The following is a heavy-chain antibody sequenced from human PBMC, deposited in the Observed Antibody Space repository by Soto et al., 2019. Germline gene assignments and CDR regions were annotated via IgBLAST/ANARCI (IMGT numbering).Heavy chain of an antibody. CDR1: GFTFSSYP. CDR2: ISSSGSTI. J-gene: IGHJ3*02. CDR3: ARVRVMGRDAFDI. V-gene: IGHV3-21*04. D-gene: IGHD3-10*01. Sequence: PGGSLRLSCAASGFTFSSYPMSWVRQAPGKGLEWVSAISSSGSTIYYADSVKGRFTISRDNAKNSLYLQMNSLRAEDTAVYYCARVRVMGRDAFDIWGQGTMVTVSS.